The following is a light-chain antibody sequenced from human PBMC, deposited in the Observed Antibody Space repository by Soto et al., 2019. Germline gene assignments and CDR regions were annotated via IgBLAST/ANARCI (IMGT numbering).Light chain of an antibody. CDR3: QSYDAGLNALV. Sequence: QSVLTQPPSVSGAPGQKVTISCSGSSSNIGAPYAVHRYRQTPETAPKLLIHGDNILPSGVPDRFSGSKSGSSASLAITRLQAEDEADYYCQSYDAGLNALVFGGGTKVTVL. J-gene: IGLJ3*02. CDR2: GDN. V-gene: IGLV1-40*01. CDR1: SSNIGAPYA.